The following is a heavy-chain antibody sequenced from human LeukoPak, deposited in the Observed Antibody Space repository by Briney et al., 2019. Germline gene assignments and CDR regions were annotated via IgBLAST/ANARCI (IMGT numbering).Heavy chain of an antibody. D-gene: IGHD6-13*01. CDR2: IYPGDSDT. Sequence: GESLKISCKGSGYGFTSYWIAWVRQMPGKGLEWMGLIYPGDSDTRYSPSFQGQVTISADKSIRTAYLQWSSLKASDTAMYYCARLYGGSWLKTWNTPFDIWGQGTMVTVSS. CDR3: ARLYGGSWLKTWNTPFDI. CDR1: GYGFTSYW. V-gene: IGHV5-51*01. J-gene: IGHJ3*02.